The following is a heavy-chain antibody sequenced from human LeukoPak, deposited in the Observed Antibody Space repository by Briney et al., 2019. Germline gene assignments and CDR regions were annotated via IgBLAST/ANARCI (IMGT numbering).Heavy chain of an antibody. Sequence: PSETLSLTCTVSGGSISSYYWSWIRRPPGKGLEWIGYIYYSGGTNYNPSLKSRVTISVDTSKNQFSLKLSSVTAADTAVYYCARARAYSSSWNYYFDYWGQGTLVTVSS. CDR1: GGSISSYY. CDR3: ARARAYSSSWNYYFDY. D-gene: IGHD6-13*01. CDR2: IYYSGGT. V-gene: IGHV4-59*01. J-gene: IGHJ4*02.